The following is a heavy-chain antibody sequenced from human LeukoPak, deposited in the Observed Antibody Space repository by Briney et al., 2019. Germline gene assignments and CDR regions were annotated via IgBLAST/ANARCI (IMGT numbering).Heavy chain of an antibody. CDR1: GGSIGDYY. Sequence: SETLSLTCTVSGGSIGDYYWSWIRQSPGRGLEWIAFMSYNVRTYYNPSLKSRLTISIDTSKNQFSLSLRSVTAADTAVYYCARDGGYDALTGRQAVNSFEIWGQGTMVTVSS. J-gene: IGHJ3*02. D-gene: IGHD3-9*01. CDR2: MSYNVRT. CDR3: ARDGGYDALTGRQAVNSFEI. V-gene: IGHV4-59*01.